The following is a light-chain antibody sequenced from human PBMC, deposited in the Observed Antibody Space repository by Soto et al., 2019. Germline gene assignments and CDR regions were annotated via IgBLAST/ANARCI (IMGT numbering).Light chain of an antibody. Sequence: QSALTQPASVSGSPGQSITISCTGSSSDVGAYNYVSWYQRHPGKAPKLLIYGVSDRPSGISNRFSGSKSGNTASLTISGLQAEDEADYYCSSYTRGSTLVLFGGGTQLTVL. CDR2: GVS. V-gene: IGLV2-14*01. J-gene: IGLJ3*02. CDR1: SSDVGAYNY. CDR3: SSYTRGSTLVL.